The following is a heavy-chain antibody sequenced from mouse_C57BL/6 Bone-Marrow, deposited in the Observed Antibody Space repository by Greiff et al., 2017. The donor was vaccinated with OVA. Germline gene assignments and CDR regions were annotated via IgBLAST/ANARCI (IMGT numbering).Heavy chain of an antibody. Sequence: EVQLVESGGDLVKPGGSLKLSCAASGFTFSSYGMSWVRQTPDKRLEWVATISSGGSYTYYPDSVKGRFTISRDNAKNTLYLQMSSLKSEDTPMYYCARLGARTTVDYWGQGTTLTVSS. CDR1: GFTFSSYG. CDR2: ISSGGSYT. V-gene: IGHV5-6*01. CDR3: ARLGARTTVDY. J-gene: IGHJ2*01. D-gene: IGHD1-1*01.